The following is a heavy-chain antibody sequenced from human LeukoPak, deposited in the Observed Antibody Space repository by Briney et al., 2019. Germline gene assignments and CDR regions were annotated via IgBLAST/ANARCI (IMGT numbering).Heavy chain of an antibody. CDR1: GGTFSSYA. Sequence: GSSVKVSCKASGGTFSSYAISWVRQAPGQGLEWMGGIIPIFGTANYAQELQGRVTIAADESTSTAYVELISLRSEDTAVYYCGRCTYYDFWSGYSDAFDIWGQGTMVTVSS. D-gene: IGHD3-3*01. V-gene: IGHV1-69*01. J-gene: IGHJ3*02. CDR3: GRCTYYDFWSGYSDAFDI. CDR2: IIPIFGTA.